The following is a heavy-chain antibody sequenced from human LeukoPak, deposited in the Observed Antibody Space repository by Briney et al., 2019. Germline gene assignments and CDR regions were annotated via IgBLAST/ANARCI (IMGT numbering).Heavy chain of an antibody. CDR2: INPSGGST. CDR3: ARGSGGTYYNYFEY. CDR1: GYTFTNDY. Sequence: GASVKISCKASGYTFTNDYIHWVRQAPGQGLEWMGIINPSGGSTSNAQKFQGRVTMTRDTSTSTVYMDLSSLRAEDTAVYYCARGSGGTYYNYFEYWGQGTLVTASS. V-gene: IGHV1-46*01. J-gene: IGHJ4*02. D-gene: IGHD1-26*01.